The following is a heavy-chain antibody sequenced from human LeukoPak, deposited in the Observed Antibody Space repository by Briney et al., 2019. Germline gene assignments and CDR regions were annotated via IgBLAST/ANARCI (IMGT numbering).Heavy chain of an antibody. CDR3: ARGSWGYRFGPFDY. V-gene: IGHV1-69*05. CDR1: GGTFSSYP. J-gene: IGHJ4*02. Sequence: SVKVSCKASGGTFSSYPINWVRHAPGQGLEWMGGTIPIFGTTNYAQNVQGRVTITTDKSTSTAYMELSSLRSEDTGVYCCARGSWGYRFGPFDYWGQGTLVTVSS. CDR2: TIPIFGTT. D-gene: IGHD5-18*01.